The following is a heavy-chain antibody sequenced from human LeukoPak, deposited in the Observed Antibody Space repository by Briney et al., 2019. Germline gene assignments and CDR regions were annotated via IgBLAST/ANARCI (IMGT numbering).Heavy chain of an antibody. D-gene: IGHD3-16*01. Sequence: NPSEALSLTCTVSGDSISSNYWSWIRQPPGKGLEWIGYMSHSGSANYNPSLKSRVTISVDTPKNQFSLRLSSVTPADTAVYFCARYYASQYYFDYWGQGTLVTVSS. CDR3: ARYYASQYYFDY. CDR1: GDSISSNY. CDR2: MSHSGSA. J-gene: IGHJ4*02. V-gene: IGHV4-59*12.